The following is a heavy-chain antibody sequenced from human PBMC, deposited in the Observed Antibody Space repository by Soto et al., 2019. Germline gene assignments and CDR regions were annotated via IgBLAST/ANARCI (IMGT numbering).Heavy chain of an antibody. V-gene: IGHV1-3*01. J-gene: IGHJ6*02. CDR3: AREGTSSYYYYGMDV. CDR2: INAGNGNT. Sequence: ASVKVSCKASGYTFTSYAMHWVRQAPGQRLEWLGWINAGNGNTKYSQKFQGRVTITRDTSASTAYMELSSLRSEDTAVYYCAREGTSSYYYYGMDVWGQGTTVTVSS. D-gene: IGHD1-1*01. CDR1: GYTFTSYA.